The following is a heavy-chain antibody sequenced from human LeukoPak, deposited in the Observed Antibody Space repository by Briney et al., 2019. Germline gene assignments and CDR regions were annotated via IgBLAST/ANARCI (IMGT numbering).Heavy chain of an antibody. Sequence: ASVKVSCKAFGYTFTTYGVTWVRQAPGQGLEWMGIINPSGGSTSYAQKFQGRVTMTRDTSTSTVYMELSSLRSEDTAVYYCARQDGGDGRSLDYWGQGTLVTVSS. CDR2: INPSGGST. V-gene: IGHV1-46*01. CDR1: GYTFTTYG. D-gene: IGHD3-16*01. J-gene: IGHJ4*02. CDR3: ARQDGGDGRSLDY.